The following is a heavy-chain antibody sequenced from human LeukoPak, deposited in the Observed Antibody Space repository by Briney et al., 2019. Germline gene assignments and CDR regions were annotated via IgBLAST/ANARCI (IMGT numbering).Heavy chain of an antibody. V-gene: IGHV3-13*05. Sequence: PGGSLRLSCAASGFTFSSYDMHWVRQATGKGLEWVSAIGTAGDPYYPGSVQGRFTISRENAKNSLYLQMNSLRGGDTAVYYCARGAGRYCSSTSCYPDAFDIWGQGTMVTVSS. J-gene: IGHJ3*02. D-gene: IGHD2-2*01. CDR3: ARGAGRYCSSTSCYPDAFDI. CDR2: IGTAGDP. CDR1: GFTFSSYD.